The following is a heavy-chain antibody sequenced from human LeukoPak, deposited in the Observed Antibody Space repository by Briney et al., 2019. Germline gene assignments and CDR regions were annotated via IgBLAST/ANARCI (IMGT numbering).Heavy chain of an antibody. Sequence: SETLSLTCTVSGGSISSHYWSWVRQPPGKGLEWIGHIYHSGNTKYNSALKGRVTISDDASKNQFSLRLSSVTAADTAVYFCARGYDFWSGVMSDAFDIWGRGTKVTVSS. CDR3: ARGYDFWSGVMSDAFDI. J-gene: IGHJ3*02. CDR2: IYHSGNT. CDR1: GGSISSHY. D-gene: IGHD3-3*01. V-gene: IGHV4-59*11.